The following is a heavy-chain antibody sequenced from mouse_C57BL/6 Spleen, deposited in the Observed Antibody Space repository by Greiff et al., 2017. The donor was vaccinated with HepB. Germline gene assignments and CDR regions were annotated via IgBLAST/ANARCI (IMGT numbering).Heavy chain of an antibody. V-gene: IGHV1-18*01. CDR1: GYTFTDYN. CDR2: INPNNGGT. D-gene: IGHD2-1*01. J-gene: IGHJ1*03. Sequence: EVQLQQSGPELVKPGASVKIPCKASGYTFTDYNMDWVKQSHGKSLEWIGDINPNNGGTIYNQKFKGKATLTVDKSSSTAYMELRSLTSEDTAVYYCARIFYPKGYFDVWGTGTTVTVSS. CDR3: ARIFYPKGYFDV.